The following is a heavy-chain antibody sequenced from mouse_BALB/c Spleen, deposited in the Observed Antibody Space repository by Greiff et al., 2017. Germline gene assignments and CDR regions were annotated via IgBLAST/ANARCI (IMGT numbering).Heavy chain of an antibody. CDR3: ARDGNYWFAY. Sequence: VQLQQSGPELVKPGASVRISCKASGYTFTSYYIHWVKQRPGQGLEWIGWIYPGNVNTKYNEKFKGKATLTADKSSSTAYMQLSSLTSEDSAVYFCARDGNYWFAYWGQGTLVTVSA. J-gene: IGHJ3*01. CDR2: IYPGNVNT. D-gene: IGHD2-1*01. CDR1: GYTFTSYY. V-gene: IGHV1S56*01.